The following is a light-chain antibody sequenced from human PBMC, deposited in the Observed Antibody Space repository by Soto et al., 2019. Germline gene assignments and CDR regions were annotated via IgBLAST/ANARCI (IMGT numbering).Light chain of an antibody. CDR2: EVS. CDR3: SSFTTSITWV. CDR1: SSDVGKYCY. J-gene: IGLJ7*01. Sequence: QSALTQPASVSGSPGQSIAISCTGTSSDVGKYCYVYWFQQYPGNAPKLMIYEVSNRPSGVSNRFSGSKSGNTASLTISGRQGEDEDDDSCSSFTTSITWVFGGGTQLTVL. V-gene: IGLV2-14*01.